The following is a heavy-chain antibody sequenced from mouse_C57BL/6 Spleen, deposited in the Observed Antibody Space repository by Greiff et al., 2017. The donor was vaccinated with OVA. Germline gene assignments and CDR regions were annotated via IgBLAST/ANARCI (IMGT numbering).Heavy chain of an antibody. D-gene: IGHD2-4*01. CDR3: APIYYDYPWFAY. V-gene: IGHV1-42*01. CDR1: GFSFTGYY. J-gene: IGHJ3*01. Sequence: EVQLLQSGPELVKPGASVKISCKASGFSFTGYYMNWVKQSPEKSLEWIGEINPSTGGTTYNKKFKAKVTLTVDKSSSTAYMQLKSLTSENSAVYYCAPIYYDYPWFAYWDQGTLVTVSA. CDR2: INPSTGGT.